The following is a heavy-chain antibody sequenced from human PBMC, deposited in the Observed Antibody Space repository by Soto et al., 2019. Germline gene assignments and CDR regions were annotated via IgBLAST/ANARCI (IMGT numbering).Heavy chain of an antibody. Sequence: QVHLLESGPGLVKPSQTLSLTCSVPGDSISTVDYFWAWIRQPPGQALEYIGYIYKSTTTYYNPSFESRVAISLDTSKSQFSLTVTSVTAADTAVYFCARGRYCLTGRCFPNWFDSWGQGTLVTVSS. CDR3: ARGRYCLTGRCFPNWFDS. D-gene: IGHD2-15*01. V-gene: IGHV4-30-4*01. CDR2: IYKSTTT. CDR1: GDSISTVDYF. J-gene: IGHJ5*01.